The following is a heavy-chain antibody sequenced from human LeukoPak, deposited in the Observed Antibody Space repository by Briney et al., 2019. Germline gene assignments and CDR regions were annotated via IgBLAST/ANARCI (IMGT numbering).Heavy chain of an antibody. Sequence: SETLSLTRIVSGASISSSYWSWIRQPPGKRLEWIGYIHYSGRTNYNPSLESRVTISVDTSMNHFSLRLSSVTAADTAFYYCARGYFDSSGYSNTFDIRGQGTMVTVSS. CDR3: ARGYFDSSGYSNTFDI. J-gene: IGHJ3*02. D-gene: IGHD3-22*01. CDR2: IHYSGRT. V-gene: IGHV4-59*01. CDR1: GASISSSY.